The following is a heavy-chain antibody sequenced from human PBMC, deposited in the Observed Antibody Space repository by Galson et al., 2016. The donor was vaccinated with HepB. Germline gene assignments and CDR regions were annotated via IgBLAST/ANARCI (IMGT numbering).Heavy chain of an antibody. V-gene: IGHV3-23*01. CDR3: VKDGGGYDFWSGYYRKSADN. D-gene: IGHD3-3*01. CDR2: VTGSGART. CDR1: GFPFNSFA. J-gene: IGHJ4*02. Sequence: SLRLSCAASGFPFNSFAMTWVRQAPGKGLEWVSTVTGSGARTYYADSVAGRFTISRDNSKNTVFLQMNSLRAEDTAFYYCVKDGGGYDFWSGYYRKSADNWGQATLVTVSS.